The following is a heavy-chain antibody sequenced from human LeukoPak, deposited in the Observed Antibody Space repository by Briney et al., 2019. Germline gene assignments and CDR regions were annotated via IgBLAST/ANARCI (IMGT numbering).Heavy chain of an antibody. J-gene: IGHJ4*02. CDR1: GGSISSSSYY. V-gene: IGHV4-39*07. CDR3: ARRGIAARPRGDY. Sequence: SETLSLTCTVSGGSISSSSYYWGWIRQPPGKGLEWIGSIYYSGSTYYNPSLKSRVTISVDTSKNQFSLKLSSVTAADTAVYYCARRGIAARPRGDYWGQGTLVTVSS. CDR2: IYYSGST. D-gene: IGHD6-6*01.